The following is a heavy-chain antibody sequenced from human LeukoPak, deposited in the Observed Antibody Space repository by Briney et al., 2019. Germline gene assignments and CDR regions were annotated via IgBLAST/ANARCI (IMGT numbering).Heavy chain of an antibody. V-gene: IGHV5-51*01. J-gene: IGHJ6*03. CDR1: GYSFTSYW. D-gene: IGHD6-19*01. CDR3: ARLGGSGWSNYYYHYMDV. Sequence: GESLKISCKGSGYSFTSYWIGWVRQMPGKGLEWMGIIYPGDSDTRYSPSFQGQVTISADKSISTAYLQWSSLKASDTAMYYCARLGGSGWSNYYYHYMDVWGKGTTVTVSS. CDR2: IYPGDSDT.